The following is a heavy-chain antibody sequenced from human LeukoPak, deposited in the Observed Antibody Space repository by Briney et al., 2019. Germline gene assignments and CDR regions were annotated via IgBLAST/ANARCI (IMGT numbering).Heavy chain of an antibody. V-gene: IGHV1-69*04. Sequence: SVKVSCKASGGTFSSYAISWVRQAPGQGLEWMGRIIPILGIANYAQKFQGRVTITADKSTSTAYMELSSLRSEDTAVYYCAIDRLSLGAFDIWGQGTMVTVSS. D-gene: IGHD7-27*01. CDR3: AIDRLSLGAFDI. CDR2: IIPILGIA. J-gene: IGHJ3*02. CDR1: GGTFSSYA.